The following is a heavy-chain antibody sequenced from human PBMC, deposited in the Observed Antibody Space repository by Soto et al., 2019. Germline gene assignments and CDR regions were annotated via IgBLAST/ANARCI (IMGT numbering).Heavy chain of an antibody. V-gene: IGHV1-8*01. D-gene: IGHD3-10*02. J-gene: IGHJ4*02. Sequence: QVQLVQSGAEVKKPGASVKVSCKASGYTFTSYDINWVRQATGQGLEWMGWMNPNSGNTGYAQKFQGRVTMATNTSIRTAYMELSSLRSEDTAVYYCARASPAARMYGGRSFSYWGQGTLVTVSS. CDR1: GYTFTSYD. CDR3: ARASPAARMYGGRSFSY. CDR2: MNPNSGNT.